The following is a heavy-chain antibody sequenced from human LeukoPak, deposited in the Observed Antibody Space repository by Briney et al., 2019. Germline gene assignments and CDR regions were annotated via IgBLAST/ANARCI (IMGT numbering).Heavy chain of an antibody. CDR2: IYYSGST. J-gene: IGHJ4*02. Sequence: SQTLSLTCTVSGGSMSSGDYYWRWVRQARGKGLEWIGYIYYSGSTYYTPSLKTRVTLSVYTSNNQFSLKLSSVTAADTAVYYCARGTIFGVVTDDYWGQGTLVTVSS. V-gene: IGHV4-30-4*01. CDR1: GGSMSSGDYY. D-gene: IGHD3-3*01. CDR3: ARGTIFGVVTDDY.